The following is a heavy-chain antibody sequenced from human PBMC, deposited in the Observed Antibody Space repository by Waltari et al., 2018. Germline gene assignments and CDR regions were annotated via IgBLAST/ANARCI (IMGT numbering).Heavy chain of an antibody. CDR1: GGSISSYY. D-gene: IGHD6-6*01. CDR2: IDYSGST. Sequence: QVQLQESGPGLVKPSETLSLTCTVAGGSISSYYWSWIRQPPGKGLEWSGYIDYSGSTNYNPALNSRVTISVATSKNQFSLKLSSVTAADTAVYYCAREGQGAAPRGAFDIWGQGTMVTVSS. V-gene: IGHV4-59*01. CDR3: AREGQGAAPRGAFDI. J-gene: IGHJ3*02.